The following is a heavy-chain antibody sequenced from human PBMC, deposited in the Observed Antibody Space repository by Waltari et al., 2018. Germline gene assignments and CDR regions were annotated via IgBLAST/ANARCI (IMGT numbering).Heavy chain of an antibody. V-gene: IGHV1-24*01. CDR2: FDPKYGET. CDR3: ATGHMDYAFDI. D-gene: IGHD2-2*03. J-gene: IGHJ3*02. Sequence: QVQLVQSGAEVKKPGASVKVSCKVSGYTLTELSMHWVRQAPGKGLEWMGGFDPKYGETNYAQKFQGRVTMTADKSTDTAYMELSSLRSEDTAVYYCATGHMDYAFDIWGQGTMVTVSS. CDR1: GYTLTELS.